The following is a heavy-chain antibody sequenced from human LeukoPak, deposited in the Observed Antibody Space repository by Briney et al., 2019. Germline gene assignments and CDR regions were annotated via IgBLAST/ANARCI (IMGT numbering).Heavy chain of an antibody. CDR1: GFTFSSYG. CDR3: ARGPGCSGGSCFYYGMDV. J-gene: IGHJ6*02. V-gene: IGHV3-33*01. Sequence: PGGSLRLSCAASGFTFSSYGMHWVRQAPGKGLEWVAVIWYDGSNKYYADSVKGRFTISRDNSKNTLYLQMNNLRAEDTAVYYCARGPGCSGGSCFYYGMDVWGQGTTVTVSS. D-gene: IGHD2-15*01. CDR2: IWYDGSNK.